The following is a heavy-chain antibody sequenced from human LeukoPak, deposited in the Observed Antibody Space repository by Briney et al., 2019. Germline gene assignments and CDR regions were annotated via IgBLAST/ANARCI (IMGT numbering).Heavy chain of an antibody. CDR2: INHNGNVN. CDR3: ARGGGLDV. Sequence: GGSLRLTCAASGFTFSSYWMNWARQAPGKGLEWVVSINHNGNVNYYVDSVKGRFTISRDNAKNSLYLQMSNLRAEDTAVYFCARGGGLDVWGQGATVTVSS. CDR1: GFTFSSYW. D-gene: IGHD3-16*01. V-gene: IGHV3-7*03. J-gene: IGHJ6*02.